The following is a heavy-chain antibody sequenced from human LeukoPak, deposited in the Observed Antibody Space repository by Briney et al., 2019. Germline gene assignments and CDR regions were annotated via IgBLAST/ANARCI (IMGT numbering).Heavy chain of an antibody. Sequence: SETLSLTCTVSGGSISSSSYYWGWIRQPPGKGLEWIGSIYYSGSTYYNPSLKSRVTISVDTSKNQFSRKLSSVTAADTAVYYCARQFVGYSFFDYWGQGTLVTVSS. CDR1: GGSISSSSYY. V-gene: IGHV4-39*01. J-gene: IGHJ4*02. D-gene: IGHD5-18*01. CDR3: ARQFVGYSFFDY. CDR2: IYYSGST.